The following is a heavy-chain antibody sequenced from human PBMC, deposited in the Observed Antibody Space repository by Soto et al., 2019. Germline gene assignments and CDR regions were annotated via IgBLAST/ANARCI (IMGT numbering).Heavy chain of an antibody. CDR3: AKDRTVTGPDRIDDY. Sequence: QVQLVESGGGVVQPGRSLRLSCAASGFTFSSYGMHWVRQAPGKGLEWVAVISYDGSNKYYADSVKGRFTISRDNSKNTLYLQMNSLRAEDMAVYYCAKDRTVTGPDRIDDYWGQGTLVTVSS. J-gene: IGHJ4*02. CDR1: GFTFSSYG. CDR2: ISYDGSNK. D-gene: IGHD3-10*01. V-gene: IGHV3-30*18.